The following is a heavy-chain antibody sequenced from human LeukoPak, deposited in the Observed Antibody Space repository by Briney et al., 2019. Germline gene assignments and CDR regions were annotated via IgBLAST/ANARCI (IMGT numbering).Heavy chain of an antibody. D-gene: IGHD3-10*01. CDR2: ISYDGSNK. V-gene: IGHV3-30-3*01. J-gene: IGHJ4*02. Sequence: GGSLRLSCAASGFTFSSYAMHWVRQAPGKGLEWVAVISYDGSNKYYADSVKGRFTISRDNSKNTLYLQMNSLRAEDTAVYYCARAGKGYVYWGQGTLVTVSS. CDR3: ARAGKGYVY. CDR1: GFTFSSYA.